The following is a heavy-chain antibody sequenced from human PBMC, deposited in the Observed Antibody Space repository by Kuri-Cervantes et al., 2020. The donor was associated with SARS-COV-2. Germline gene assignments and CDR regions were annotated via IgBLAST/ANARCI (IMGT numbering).Heavy chain of an antibody. J-gene: IGHJ6*03. V-gene: IGHV5-51*01. CDR3: ARSIAVAASGGSRYYMDV. CDR1: LSSDW. Sequence: LSSDWSGWVRQRPGKRLEWMGIIYPGDSDTSYSPSFEGQVTISADKSISTAYLQWSSLKASDTAMYYCARSIAVAASGGSRYYMDVWGKGTTVTVSS. D-gene: IGHD6-19*01. CDR2: IYPGDSDT.